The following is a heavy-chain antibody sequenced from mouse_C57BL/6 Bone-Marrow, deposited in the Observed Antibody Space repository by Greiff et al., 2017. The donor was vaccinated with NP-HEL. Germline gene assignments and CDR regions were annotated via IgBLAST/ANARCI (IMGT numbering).Heavy chain of an antibody. CDR3: AREAGGLYYFDY. D-gene: IGHD3-2*02. CDR2: IYPRSGNT. J-gene: IGHJ2*01. CDR1: GYTFTGYG. Sequence: VQLQQSGAELARPGASVKLSCKASGYTFTGYGISWVKQRTGQGLEWIGEIYPRSGNTYYNEKFKGKATLTADKSSSTAYMELRSLTSEDSAVYFCAREAGGLYYFDYWGQGTTLTVSS. V-gene: IGHV1-81*01.